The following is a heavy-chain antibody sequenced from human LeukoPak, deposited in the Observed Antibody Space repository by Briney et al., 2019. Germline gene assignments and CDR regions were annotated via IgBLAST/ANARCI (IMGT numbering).Heavy chain of an antibody. J-gene: IGHJ2*01. CDR2: ISSNGGST. V-gene: IGHV3-64*01. CDR3: AKNLLGSESFSWYFDL. D-gene: IGHD1-26*01. CDR1: GFTFSSYA. Sequence: GGSLRLSCAASGFTFSSYAMHWVRQAPGKGLEYVSAISSNGGSTYYANSVKGRFTISRDNSKNTLYLQMNSLRAEDTAVYYCAKNLLGSESFSWYFDLWGRGTLVTVSS.